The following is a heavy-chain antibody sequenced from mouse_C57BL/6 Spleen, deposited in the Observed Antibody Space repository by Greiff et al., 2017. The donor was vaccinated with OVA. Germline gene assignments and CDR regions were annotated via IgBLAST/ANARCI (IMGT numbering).Heavy chain of an antibody. V-gene: IGHV1-53*01. CDR2: INPSNGGT. Sequence: QVQLQQPGTELVKPGASVKLSCKASGYTFPNYWMHWVKQRPGQGLEWIGNINPSNGGTNYNEKFKSKATLTVDKSSSTAYMQLSSLTSEDSAVYYCARRGYYYDYDEGYAMDYWGQGTSVTVSS. J-gene: IGHJ4*01. CDR1: GYTFPNYW. D-gene: IGHD2-4*01. CDR3: ARRGYYYDYDEGYAMDY.